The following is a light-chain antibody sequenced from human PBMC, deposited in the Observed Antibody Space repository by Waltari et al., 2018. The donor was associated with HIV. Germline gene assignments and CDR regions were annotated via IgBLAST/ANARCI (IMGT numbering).Light chain of an antibody. CDR1: SGSIASNF. Sequence: NFMLTQAHSVSESPGKTVTISCTRSSGSIASNFVQWYQQPPGSAPTIVIYEDKERPSGVPDRFPGSIDSSSNSASLTISGLKTEDEADYYCQSYDSSNHVVFGGGTKLTVL. V-gene: IGLV6-57*03. CDR2: EDK. CDR3: QSYDSSNHVV. J-gene: IGLJ2*01.